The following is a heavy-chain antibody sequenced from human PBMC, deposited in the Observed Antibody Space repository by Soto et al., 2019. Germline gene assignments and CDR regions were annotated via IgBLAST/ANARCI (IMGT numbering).Heavy chain of an antibody. Sequence: GGSLRLSCAASGLIFSDVWITWVRQAPWKGLEWVGRIKTKPDDGTIDYAAPVRGRFTISRDDSKNTLYLQMTSLTPDDTGVYYCTTSNLGVYFWGPRTLVTVCS. D-gene: IGHD1-26*01. CDR1: GLIFSDVW. J-gene: IGHJ4*02. CDR3: TTSNLGVYF. V-gene: IGHV3-15*01. CDR2: IKTKPDDGTI.